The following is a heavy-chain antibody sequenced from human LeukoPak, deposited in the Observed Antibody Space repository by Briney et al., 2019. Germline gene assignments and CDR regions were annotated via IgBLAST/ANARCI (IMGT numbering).Heavy chain of an antibody. J-gene: IGHJ5*02. V-gene: IGHV1-2*02. D-gene: IGHD6-25*01. CDR1: GYTFTGYY. Sequence: ASVKVSCKASGYTFTGYYMHWVRQAPGQGLEWMGWINPNSGGTNYAQKFQGRVTMTRDTSISTAYMELSRLRSDDTAVYYCARDVGIAAYNWFDPWGQGTLVAVSS. CDR2: INPNSGGT. CDR3: ARDVGIAAYNWFDP.